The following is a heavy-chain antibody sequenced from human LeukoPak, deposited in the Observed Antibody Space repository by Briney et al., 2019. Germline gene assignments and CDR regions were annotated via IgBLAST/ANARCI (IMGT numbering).Heavy chain of an antibody. V-gene: IGHV4-39*01. Sequence: KPSETLSLTCTVSGGSISSSSYYWGWIRQPPGKGLEWIGNIYYSGTTYYNPSLKSRVTISIDTSKNQFSLKLSSVTAADTAVYYCARRRGITPNWFGPWGQGTLVTVSS. CDR3: ARRRGITPNWFGP. CDR2: IYYSGTT. CDR1: GGSISSSSYY. J-gene: IGHJ5*02. D-gene: IGHD3-10*01.